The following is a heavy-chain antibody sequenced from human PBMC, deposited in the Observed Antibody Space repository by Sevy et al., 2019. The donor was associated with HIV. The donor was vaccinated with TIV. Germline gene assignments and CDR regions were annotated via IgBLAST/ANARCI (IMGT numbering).Heavy chain of an antibody. J-gene: IGHJ4*02. CDR1: GGTFRSYA. Sequence: ASVKVSCKTSGGTFRSYAISWVRQAPGQGLEWMGWIIPIFGTVNYAQKFRGRVTITADKSTSTAYMELGSLRSEDTAVYYCARNSMVRGVISSFDYWGQGSLVTVSS. CDR3: ARNSMVRGVISSFDY. V-gene: IGHV1-69*06. D-gene: IGHD3-10*01. CDR2: IIPIFGTV.